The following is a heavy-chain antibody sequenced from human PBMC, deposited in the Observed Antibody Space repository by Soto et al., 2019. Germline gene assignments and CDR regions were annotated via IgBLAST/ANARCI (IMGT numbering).Heavy chain of an antibody. V-gene: IGHV3-23*01. Sequence: GGSLRLSCAASGFTFSSYAMSWVRQAPGKGLEWVSAISGSGGSTYYADSVKGRFTISRDNSKNTLYLQMNSLRAEDTAVYYCAKAFLWFGELLEVGMDVWGQGTTVTVSS. D-gene: IGHD3-10*01. J-gene: IGHJ6*02. CDR1: GFTFSSYA. CDR3: AKAFLWFGELLEVGMDV. CDR2: ISGSGGST.